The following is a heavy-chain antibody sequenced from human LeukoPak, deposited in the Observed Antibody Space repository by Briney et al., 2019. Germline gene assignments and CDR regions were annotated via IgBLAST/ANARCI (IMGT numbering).Heavy chain of an antibody. Sequence: ASVKVSCKASGGTFSSYAISWVRQAPGQGLEWMGGIIPIFGTANYAQKFQGRVTITTDESTSTAYMELSSLRSEDTAVYYCARDTPYSGYDRLTGRGQGTLVTVSS. CDR3: ARDTPYSGYDRLTG. D-gene: IGHD5-12*01. V-gene: IGHV1-69*05. CDR2: IIPIFGTA. CDR1: GGTFSSYA. J-gene: IGHJ4*02.